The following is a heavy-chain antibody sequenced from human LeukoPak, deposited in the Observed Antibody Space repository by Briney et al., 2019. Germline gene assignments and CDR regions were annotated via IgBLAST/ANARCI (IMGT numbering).Heavy chain of an antibody. V-gene: IGHV4-34*01. CDR3: ARVGDSGSYLYFDY. D-gene: IGHD1-26*01. CDR2: INHSGST. Sequence: PSETLSLTCAVYGGSFSGYYWSWIRQPPGKGLEWIGEINHSGSTNYNPSLKSRVTISVDTSKKQLSLKLSSVTAADTAVYYCARVGDSGSYLYFDYWGQGTLVTVSS. CDR1: GGSFSGYY. J-gene: IGHJ4*02.